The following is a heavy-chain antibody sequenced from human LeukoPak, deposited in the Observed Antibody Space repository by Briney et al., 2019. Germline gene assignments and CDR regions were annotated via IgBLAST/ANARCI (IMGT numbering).Heavy chain of an antibody. Sequence: PGGSLRLSCAASGFTFSSYSMNWVRQAPGKGLEWVSSISGSGGSTHYADSVKGRFTISRDNSKNALFLQMNSLRAEDTAVYYCAKDRDEGFGELLPVVFDYWGQGTRVTVSS. CDR2: ISGSGGST. CDR3: AKDRDEGFGELLPVVFDY. D-gene: IGHD3-10*01. CDR1: GFTFSSYS. J-gene: IGHJ4*02. V-gene: IGHV3-23*01.